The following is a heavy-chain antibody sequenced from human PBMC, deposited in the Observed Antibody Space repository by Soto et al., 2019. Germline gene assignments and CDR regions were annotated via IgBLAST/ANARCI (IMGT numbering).Heavy chain of an antibody. Sequence: QVQLVESGGGVVQPGRSLRLSCAASGFTFTTYGMHWVRQAPGKGLARVAVIWYDGSNKYYADSVTCRFTISRDNSKSTLYLQMNSLRAEDTAVYYCARDRLLGNSFDYWGQGSLVTVS. CDR2: IWYDGSNK. V-gene: IGHV3-33*01. D-gene: IGHD1-26*01. J-gene: IGHJ4*02. CDR3: ARDRLLGNSFDY. CDR1: GFTFTTYG.